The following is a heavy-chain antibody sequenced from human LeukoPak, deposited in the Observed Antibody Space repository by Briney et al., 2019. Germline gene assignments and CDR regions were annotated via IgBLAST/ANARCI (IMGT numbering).Heavy chain of an antibody. Sequence: ASVKVSCKAPGYTFTGYYMHWVRQAPGQGLEWMGRINPNSGGTNYAQKFQGRVAMTRDTSISTAYMELSRLRSDDTAVYYCGRDPPRCSGGSCYARSSGDYWGQGTLVTVSS. D-gene: IGHD2-15*01. CDR3: GRDPPRCSGGSCYARSSGDY. V-gene: IGHV1-2*06. CDR1: GYTFTGYY. J-gene: IGHJ4*02. CDR2: INPNSGGT.